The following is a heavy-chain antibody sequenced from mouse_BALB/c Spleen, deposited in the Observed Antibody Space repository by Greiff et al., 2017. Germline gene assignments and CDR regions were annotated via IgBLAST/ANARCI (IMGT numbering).Heavy chain of an antibody. V-gene: IGHV14-3*02. CDR3: ARRDAMDD. CDR1: GFNIKDTY. CDR2: IDPANGNT. J-gene: IGHJ4*01. Sequence: VQLQQSGAELVKPGASVKLSCTASGFNIKDTYMHWVKQRPDQGLEWIGRIDPANGNTKYDPKFQGKATITADTSSNTAYLQLSSLTYEDTAVYYCARRDAMDDWGQGTSVTVSS.